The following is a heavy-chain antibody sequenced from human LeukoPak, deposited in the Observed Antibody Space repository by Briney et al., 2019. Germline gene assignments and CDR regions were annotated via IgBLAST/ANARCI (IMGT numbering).Heavy chain of an antibody. CDR2: ISGSGAGT. D-gene: IGHD3-10*01. CDR3: AKLMVRGTSFDY. CDR1: GFTFSSYA. V-gene: IGHV3-23*01. Sequence: GGSLRLSCAASGFTFSSYAMNWVRQAPGKGLEWVSAISGSGAGTYYADSVKGRFTISRDNSKNTLYLQMNSLRAEDTAVYYCAKLMVRGTSFDYWGQGTLVTVSS. J-gene: IGHJ4*02.